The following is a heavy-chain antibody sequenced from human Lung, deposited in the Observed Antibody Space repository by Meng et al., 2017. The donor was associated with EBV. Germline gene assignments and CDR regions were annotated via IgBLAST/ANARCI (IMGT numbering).Heavy chain of an antibody. J-gene: IGHJ4*02. Sequence: VELVGSGGGLVKPGGSLRLSCVGSGFIFSDYYMSWFRQAPGKGLECVSDMSTSGGTIYYADSVKGRFTISRDNAKNSLYLQMNSLRVEDTAVYFCARIKGPPQGPPTWGQGTLVTVSS. CDR3: ARIKGPPQGPPT. V-gene: IGHV3-11*01. CDR2: MSTSGGTI. CDR1: GFIFSDYY.